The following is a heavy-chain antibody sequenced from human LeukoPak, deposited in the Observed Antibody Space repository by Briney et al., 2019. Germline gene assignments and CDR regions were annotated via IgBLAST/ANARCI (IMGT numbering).Heavy chain of an antibody. D-gene: IGHD2-15*01. J-gene: IGHJ4*02. CDR2: TYYRSKWYN. Sequence: SQTLSLTCAISGDSVSSSIGAWNWIRQSPSRGLEWLGRTYYRSKWYNDYAASVKSRITINPDTSRNQFSLQLNSVTPEDTAVYYCARGEAYSFDHWGQGTLVTASS. V-gene: IGHV6-1*01. CDR1: GDSVSSSIGA. CDR3: ARGEAYSFDH.